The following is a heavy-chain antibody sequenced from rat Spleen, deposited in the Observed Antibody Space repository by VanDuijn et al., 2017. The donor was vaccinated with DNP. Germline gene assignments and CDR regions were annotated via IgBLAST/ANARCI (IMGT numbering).Heavy chain of an antibody. CDR3: ATSELYYSGPSFDY. V-gene: IGHV5S13*01. CDR1: GFTFSNYG. Sequence: EVQLVESGGGLVQPGRSLKLSCAASGFTFSNYGMAWVRQAPTKGLEWVASISTGGGNTYYRDSVKGRFTISRDNAKNTQYLQMDSLRSEDTATYYCATSELYYSGPSFDYWGQGVMVTVSS. D-gene: IGHD1-1*01. J-gene: IGHJ2*01. CDR2: ISTGGGNT.